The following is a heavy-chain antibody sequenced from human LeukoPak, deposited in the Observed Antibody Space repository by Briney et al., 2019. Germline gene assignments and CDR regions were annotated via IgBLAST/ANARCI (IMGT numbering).Heavy chain of an antibody. CDR3: ARSLAYYGSGSVYFDY. J-gene: IGHJ4*02. CDR2: ISAYNGNT. Sequence: GASVKVSCKASGYTFTSYGISWVRQAPGQGLEWMGWISAYNGNTNYAQKLQGRVTMTTDTSTSTAYMELRSLRSDDTAVYYCARSLAYYGSGSVYFDYWGQGTLVTVSS. D-gene: IGHD3-10*01. CDR1: GYTFTSYG. V-gene: IGHV1-18*01.